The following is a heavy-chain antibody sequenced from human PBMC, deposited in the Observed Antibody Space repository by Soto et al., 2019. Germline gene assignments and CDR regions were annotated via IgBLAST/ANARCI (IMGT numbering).Heavy chain of an antibody. J-gene: IGHJ4*02. D-gene: IGHD6-13*01. CDR2: IYYSGSN. CDR3: ARARRYSSSWYYFDS. V-gene: IGHV4-31*03. CDR1: GGSISSGDYY. Sequence: LSLTCTVSGGSISSGDYYWSWIRQHPGKGLEWIGYIYYSGSNSYDPSLKSRLTISVDTSKNQFPLKLTSVTAADTAVYYCARARRYSSSWYYFDSWGQGTLVTVSS.